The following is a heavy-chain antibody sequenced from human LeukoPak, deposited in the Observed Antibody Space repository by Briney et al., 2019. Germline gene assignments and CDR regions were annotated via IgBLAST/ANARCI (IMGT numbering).Heavy chain of an antibody. Sequence: ASVKVSCKASGGTFSSYAISWVRQAPGQGLEWMGGIIPIFGTANYAQKFQGRVTITADESTSTAYMELSSLRSEDTAVYYCARDPYRAEYFQHWGQGTLVTVSS. J-gene: IGHJ1*01. CDR3: ARDPYRAEYFQH. V-gene: IGHV1-69*13. CDR1: GGTFSSYA. CDR2: IIPIFGTA. D-gene: IGHD1-26*01.